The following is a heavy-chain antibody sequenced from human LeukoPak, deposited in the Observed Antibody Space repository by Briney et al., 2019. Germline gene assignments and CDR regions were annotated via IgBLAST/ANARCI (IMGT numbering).Heavy chain of an antibody. CDR2: ISYDENTK. V-gene: IGHV3-30*04. J-gene: IGHJ3*02. CDR3: ARDPSLERVFDI. D-gene: IGHD1-1*01. Sequence: QTGGSLRLSCAASGFAFSSHAMHWVRQAPGKGLEWVAVISYDENTKYYADSVKGRFTISRDNAKNSLYLQMNSLRAEDTAVYYCARDPSLERVFDIWGQGTMVTVSS. CDR1: GFAFSSHA.